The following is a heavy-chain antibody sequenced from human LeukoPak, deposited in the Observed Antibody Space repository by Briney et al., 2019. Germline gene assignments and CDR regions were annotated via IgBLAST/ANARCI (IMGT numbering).Heavy chain of an antibody. CDR3: ARVLVQDIAVAGTFWN. CDR1: GFIISSYG. D-gene: IGHD6-19*01. CDR2: ISRNSRST. J-gene: IGHJ4*02. Sequence: PGGSLRLTCEASGFIISSYGIDWVRQPQAKGMEWVSYISRNSRSTAYANSVKGRFTISRDNAKNSLYLQMNSLRAEDTAVYYCARVLVQDIAVAGTFWNWGQGTLVTVSS. V-gene: IGHV3-21*05.